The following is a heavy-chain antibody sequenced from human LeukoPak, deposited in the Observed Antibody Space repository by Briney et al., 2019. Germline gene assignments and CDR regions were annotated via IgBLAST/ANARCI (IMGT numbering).Heavy chain of an antibody. D-gene: IGHD2-15*01. CDR3: ASRAGPYCSSSSCLGV. CDR2: ISGSGGGT. V-gene: IGHV3-23*01. CDR1: GFTFSSSA. J-gene: IGHJ4*02. Sequence: GGSLRLSCAASGFTFSSSAMTWVRQAPGKGLEWVSTISGSGGGTSYADSMKGRFTISRDNSNNTMFLQMNSLRAEDTAVYYCASRAGPYCSSSSCLGVWGQGTLVTVSS.